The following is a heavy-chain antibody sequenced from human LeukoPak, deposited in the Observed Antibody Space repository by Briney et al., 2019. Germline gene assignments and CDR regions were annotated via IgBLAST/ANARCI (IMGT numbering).Heavy chain of an antibody. CDR1: GFTFSTYG. CDR2: IRYDGSNK. V-gene: IGHV3-30*02. J-gene: IGHJ4*02. D-gene: IGHD6-19*01. CDR3: AKEGCSSGWYEDY. Sequence: PGGSLRLSCAAAGFTFSTYGIHWVRQAPGMGLEGVAFIRYDGSNKYYADSAKGRFTISRDNFMNTVYLQMNSLRPEDTAVYYCAKEGCSSGWYEDYWGQGTLVTVSS.